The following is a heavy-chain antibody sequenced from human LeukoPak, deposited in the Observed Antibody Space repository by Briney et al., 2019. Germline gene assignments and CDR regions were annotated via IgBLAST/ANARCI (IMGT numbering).Heavy chain of an antibody. CDR1: GGSISSYY. CDR3: TRGSRYCSSGSCYGWFDP. D-gene: IGHD2-15*01. J-gene: IGHJ5*02. V-gene: IGHV4-59*01. CDR2: IYYSGST. Sequence: SETLSLTCTVSGGSISSYYWSWIRQPPGKGLEWIGYIYYSGSTNYNPSLKSRVTISVDTSKNQFSLKLNSVAAADTAIYYCTRGSRYCSSGSCYGWFDPWGQGTLVTVSS.